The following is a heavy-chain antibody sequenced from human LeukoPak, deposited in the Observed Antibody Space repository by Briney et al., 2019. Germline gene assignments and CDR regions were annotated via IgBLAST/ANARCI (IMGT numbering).Heavy chain of an antibody. D-gene: IGHD3-3*01. Sequence: SETLSLTCAVFGGSFSDSYWSWIRQPPGKGLEWIGEVNHSGNTSYNPSLKGRITISVDTSKNQFSLKLNSMTAADTAFYYCARADYDFWSGYLTHYGMDVWGQGTTVTVSS. J-gene: IGHJ6*02. V-gene: IGHV4-34*01. CDR3: ARADYDFWSGYLTHYGMDV. CDR2: VNHSGNT. CDR1: GGSFSDSY.